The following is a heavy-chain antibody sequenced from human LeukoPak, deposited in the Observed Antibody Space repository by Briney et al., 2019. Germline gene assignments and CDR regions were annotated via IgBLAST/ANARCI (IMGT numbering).Heavy chain of an antibody. CDR1: GYTFSTYG. V-gene: IGHV1-18*01. D-gene: IGHD6-13*01. J-gene: IGHJ4*02. Sequence: GASVKVSCKASGYTFSTYGISWVRQAPGQGLEWMGWISAFKGNTNYAQKLQGRVTMTTDTSTTTAYMELRSLSSDDTAVYYCAKGRALTAGTSPGHDSWGQGTLVTVSS. CDR3: AKGRALTAGTSPGHDS. CDR2: ISAFKGNT.